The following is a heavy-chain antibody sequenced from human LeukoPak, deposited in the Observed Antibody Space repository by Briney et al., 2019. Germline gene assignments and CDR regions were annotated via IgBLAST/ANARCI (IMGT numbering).Heavy chain of an antibody. CDR1: GGSISSSSYY. J-gene: IGHJ4*02. D-gene: IGHD3-22*01. V-gene: IGHV4-39*01. Sequence: PSETLSLTCTVSGGSISSSSYYWGWIRQPPGKGLEWIGRIYYSGSTYYNPSLKSRVTISVDTSKNQFSLKLSSVTAADTAVYYCARRYYDESFDYWGQGTLVTVSS. CDR3: ARRYYDESFDY. CDR2: IYYSGST.